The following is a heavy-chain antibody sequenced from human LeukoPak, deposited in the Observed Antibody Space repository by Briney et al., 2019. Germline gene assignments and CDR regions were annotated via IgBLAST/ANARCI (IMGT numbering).Heavy chain of an antibody. Sequence: ASVKVSCTASGYTFTGYYIHWVRQAPGQGLEWMGWINPNTGGTNYAQKFQGRVTMTRDTSTSTASMDLSRLTSDDTAVYFCARDKGGNYYPPDNWGQGTLVTVSS. J-gene: IGHJ4*02. CDR2: INPNTGGT. CDR3: ARDKGGNYYPPDN. D-gene: IGHD1-26*01. V-gene: IGHV1-2*02. CDR1: GYTFTGYY.